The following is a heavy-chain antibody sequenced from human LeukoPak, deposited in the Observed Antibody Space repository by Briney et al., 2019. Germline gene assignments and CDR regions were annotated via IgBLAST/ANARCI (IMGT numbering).Heavy chain of an antibody. CDR1: GFTFSSYW. J-gene: IGHJ4*02. CDR3: ASIVRATTGLDC. V-gene: IGHV3-74*01. D-gene: IGHD1-26*01. CDR2: INSDGSST. Sequence: PGGSLRLSCAVSGFTFSSYWMHWVRQAPGKGLVWVSRINSDGSSTSYADSVKGRFTISRDNAKNPLYLQMNSLRAEDTAVYYCASIVRATTGLDCWGQGTLVTLSS.